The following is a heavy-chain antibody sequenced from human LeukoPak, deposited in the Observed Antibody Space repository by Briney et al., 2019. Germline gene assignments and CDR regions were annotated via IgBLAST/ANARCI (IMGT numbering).Heavy chain of an antibody. CDR3: ARLSDYAHAFDI. D-gene: IGHD5-12*01. V-gene: IGHV4-59*01. CDR1: GGSISSYY. J-gene: IGHJ3*02. Sequence: PSETQSLTCTVSGGSISSYYWSWIRQPPGKGREWIGYIYYSGSTNYNPSLKSRVTISVDTSKNQFSLKLSSVTAADTAVYYCARLSDYAHAFDIWGQGTMVTVSS. CDR2: IYYSGST.